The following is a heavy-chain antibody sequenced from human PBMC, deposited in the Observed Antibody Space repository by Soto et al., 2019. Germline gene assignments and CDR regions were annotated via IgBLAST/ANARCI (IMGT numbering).Heavy chain of an antibody. Sequence: GGSLRLSCAASGFTFSTYAMSWVRHAPGKGLEWVSAISGSGGSTYYADSVKGRFTISRDNSKNTLYLQMNSLRAEDTAVYYCAKLAPQYCGRECSDAYWGQGTPDTVSS. CDR1: GFTFSTYA. CDR2: ISGSGGST. D-gene: IGHD2-21*01. CDR3: AKLAPQYCGRECSDAY. J-gene: IGHJ4*02. V-gene: IGHV3-23*01.